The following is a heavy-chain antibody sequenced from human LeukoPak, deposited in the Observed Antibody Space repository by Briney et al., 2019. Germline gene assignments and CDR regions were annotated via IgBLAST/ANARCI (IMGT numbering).Heavy chain of an antibody. D-gene: IGHD1-26*01. J-gene: IGHJ3*02. CDR3: ARRDTGSTGNALDI. CDR1: GYTFTTYW. V-gene: IGHV5-51*01. CDR2: IYPSDSDT. Sequence: GESLKISCKASGYTFTTYWIGWVRQMPGKGLEWMGIIYPSDSDTRYSPSFQGQVTISVDKSISTAYLQWSSLKASDTAMYYCARRDTGSTGNALDIWGQGTMVTVSS.